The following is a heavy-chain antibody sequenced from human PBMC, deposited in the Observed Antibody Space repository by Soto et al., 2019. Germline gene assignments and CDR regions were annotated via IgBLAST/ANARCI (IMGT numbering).Heavy chain of an antibody. CDR2: IKNKADGETT. CDR1: GITFINAW. Sequence: ERQLVESGGGLVKPGESLRLSCAVSGITFINAWMSWVRQAPGKGLEWVARIKNKADGETTDYAAPVKGRFTISRDDSKSILYLVLNKLKAEDTAIYYCLTDPGEYETFWGHGTLVAVSS. V-gene: IGHV3-15*01. D-gene: IGHD4-17*01. J-gene: IGHJ4*01. CDR3: LTDPGEYETF.